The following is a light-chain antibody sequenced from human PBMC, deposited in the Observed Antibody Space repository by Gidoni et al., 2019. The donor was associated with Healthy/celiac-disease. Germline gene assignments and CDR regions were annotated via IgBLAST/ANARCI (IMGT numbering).Light chain of an antibody. V-gene: IGLV2-23*01. CDR2: EGS. J-gene: IGLJ3*02. Sequence: QSCLTQPSAAARSPGRSITISCTGTSSDVGSYKLVSWYQQHPGKAPKLMIYEGSKRPSGVSNRFSGSKSGNTASMTISGLQAEDEADYYCCSCRGSRVFGGGTKLTVL. CDR1: SSDVGSYKL. CDR3: CSCRGSRV.